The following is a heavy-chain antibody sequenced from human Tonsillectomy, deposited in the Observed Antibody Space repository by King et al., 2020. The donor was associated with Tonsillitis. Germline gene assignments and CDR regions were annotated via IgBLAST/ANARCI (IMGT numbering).Heavy chain of an antibody. CDR2: GYYTGST. D-gene: IGHD3-9*01. Sequence: VQLQESGPGLVKPSETLSLTCTVSCGSVNSYYWSWILQPRGKGLEWIAEGYYTGSTNYNPSLKSRVTISVDTSKNQFSLKLNSVTAADTAVYYCARADYDFLTGFYYDYWGQGTLVTVSS. CDR3: ARADYDFLTGFYYDY. CDR1: CGSVNSYY. V-gene: IGHV4-59*02. J-gene: IGHJ4*02.